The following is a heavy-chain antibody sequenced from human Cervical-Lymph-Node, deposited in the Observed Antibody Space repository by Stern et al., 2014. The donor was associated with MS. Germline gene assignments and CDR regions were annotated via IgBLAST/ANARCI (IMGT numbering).Heavy chain of an antibody. Sequence: VQLVESGPGLVKPSETLSLTCAVSGGSISSSSYYWAWIRQPPGKGLEWIANVYYSGGTDYNPSLKSRVTISVDTSKTHFSLRLSSVTAADTAVYYCARLRNWEYDNWGQGTLVTVSS. D-gene: IGHD7-27*01. CDR1: GGSISSSSYY. CDR3: ARLRNWEYDN. CDR2: VYYSGGT. J-gene: IGHJ4*02. V-gene: IGHV4-39*02.